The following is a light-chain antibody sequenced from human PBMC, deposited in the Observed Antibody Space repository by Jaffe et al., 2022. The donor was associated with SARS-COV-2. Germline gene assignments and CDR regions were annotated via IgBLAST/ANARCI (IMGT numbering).Light chain of an antibody. Sequence: QSVLTQPPSASGTPGQRVTISCSGSSSNIGSNDVNWYQQLPGMAPKLLMYDNNQRPSGVPDRFSGSKSGTSASLAISGLQSEDEADYYCAVWDESLKGRLIGGGTKLTVL. CDR3: AVWDESLKGRL. CDR1: SSNIGSND. CDR2: DNN. J-gene: IGLJ2*01. V-gene: IGLV1-44*01.